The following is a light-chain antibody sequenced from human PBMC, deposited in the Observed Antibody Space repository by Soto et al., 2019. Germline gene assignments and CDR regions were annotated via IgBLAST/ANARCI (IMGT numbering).Light chain of an antibody. CDR2: GAS. V-gene: IGKV3-20*01. CDR1: QTISSSS. CDR3: QQYDSSPKT. J-gene: IGKJ1*01. Sequence: IVLTQSPGTLSLSPGEIATLSCSASQTISSSSLAWYQQKGGQAPRLLIYGASSRATGIPDRFSGSGSGTDFTLTISRLEPEDFAVYYCQQYDSSPKTFGQGTKVDI.